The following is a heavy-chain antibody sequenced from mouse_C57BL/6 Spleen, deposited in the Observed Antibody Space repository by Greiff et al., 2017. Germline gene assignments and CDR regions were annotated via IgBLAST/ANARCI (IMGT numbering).Heavy chain of an antibody. CDR1: GYTFTSYT. CDR3: ARSLGRDGYFDV. D-gene: IGHD3-3*01. J-gene: IGHJ1*03. CDR2: INPSSGYT. Sequence: QVQLQQSGAELARPGASVKMSCKASGYTFTSYTMHWVQQRPGQGLEWIGYINPSSGYTKYNQKFKDKATLTADKASSTAYMQLSSLTSEDSAVYYCARSLGRDGYFDVWGTGTTGTVSS. V-gene: IGHV1-4*01.